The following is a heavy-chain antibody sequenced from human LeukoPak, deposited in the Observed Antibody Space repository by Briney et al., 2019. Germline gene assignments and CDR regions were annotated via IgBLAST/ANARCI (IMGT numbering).Heavy chain of an antibody. V-gene: IGHV3-30*14. CDR3: ARVHDTTGYYHYFDS. D-gene: IGHD3-9*01. CDR2: ISHHGSNE. Sequence: GGSLRLSCEASGFTFSTYPMHWVRQAPHKGLEWVAMISHHGSNEYYADSVKGRFTISRDNSKNTLYLQMNNPRVEDTAIYYCARVHDTTGYYHYFDSWGQGALVTVSS. CDR1: GFTFSTYP. J-gene: IGHJ4*02.